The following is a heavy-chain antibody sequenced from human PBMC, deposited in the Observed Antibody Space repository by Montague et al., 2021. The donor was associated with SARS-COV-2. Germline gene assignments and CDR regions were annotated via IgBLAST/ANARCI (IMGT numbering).Heavy chain of an antibody. Sequence: SETLSLTCTVSGASISSRSYYWGWIRQPPGKGLEWIGFKYYSGSTYYNPTLKSRVTISVDTSKNHLSLKLSSVTAADTAVYYCATLPASFTIFGVVQGDYFDDWGQGTLVTVSS. D-gene: IGHD3-3*01. CDR1: GASISSRSYY. CDR2: KYYSGST. V-gene: IGHV4-39*01. J-gene: IGHJ4*02. CDR3: ATLPASFTIFGVVQGDYFDD.